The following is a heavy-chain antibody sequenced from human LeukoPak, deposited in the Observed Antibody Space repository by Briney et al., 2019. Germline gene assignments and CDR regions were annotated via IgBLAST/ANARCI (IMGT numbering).Heavy chain of an antibody. J-gene: IGHJ4*02. CDR1: GFTFSSHE. CDR2: ISSSGSTT. D-gene: IGHD1-26*01. CDR3: ANLVGTTPY. Sequence: GGSQRLSCAASGFTFSSHEVDWVRQAPGKGLEWVSYISSSGSTTHYSDSVKGRFTISRDNAKNSLYLRMNSLRVEDTAVYYCANLVGTTPYWGQGTLVTVSS. V-gene: IGHV3-48*03.